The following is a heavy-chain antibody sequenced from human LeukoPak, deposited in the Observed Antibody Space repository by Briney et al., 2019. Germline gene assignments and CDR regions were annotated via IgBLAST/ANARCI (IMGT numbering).Heavy chain of an antibody. D-gene: IGHD6-19*01. V-gene: IGHV3-23*01. CDR3: TEWTSGGCRNAFDI. CDR1: GFTFSSYV. J-gene: IGHJ3*02. CDR2: VSGSGGST. Sequence: GGSLRRYCAASGFTFSSYVMSWVRQAPGKGLEWVSAVSGSGGSTYYADSVKGRFTISRDNSKNTLYLQMNSSRATDMDCYSRTEWTSGGCRNAFDIWGQGTMVTVAS.